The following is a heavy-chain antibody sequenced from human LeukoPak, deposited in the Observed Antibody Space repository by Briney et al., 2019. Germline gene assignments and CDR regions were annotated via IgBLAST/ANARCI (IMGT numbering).Heavy chain of an antibody. V-gene: IGHV7-4-1*02. Sequence: APVKASCKASGYSFIKSDMNWVRQAPGQGLEWMGWINSNPGNPTYAPGFTGRFVFSLDPYANTAYLQINGLKAEDTAVYYCARNNADGEGRFSYWGQGTLVTVSS. D-gene: IGHD3-10*01. CDR2: INSNPGNP. CDR3: ARNNADGEGRFSY. CDR1: GYSFIKSD. J-gene: IGHJ4*02.